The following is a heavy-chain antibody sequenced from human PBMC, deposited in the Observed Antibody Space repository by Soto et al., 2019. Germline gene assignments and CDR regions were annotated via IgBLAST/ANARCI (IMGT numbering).Heavy chain of an antibody. V-gene: IGHV4-34*01. J-gene: IGHJ4*02. CDR1: GGSFSGYY. CDR2: INHSGST. Sequence: PSETLSLTCAVYGGSFSGYYWSWIRQPPGKGLEWIGEINHSGSTNYNPSLKSRVTISVDTSKNQFSLKLSSVTAADTAVYYCARGYSGYDFSEFDYWGQGTLVTVSS. CDR3: ARGYSGYDFSEFDY. D-gene: IGHD5-12*01.